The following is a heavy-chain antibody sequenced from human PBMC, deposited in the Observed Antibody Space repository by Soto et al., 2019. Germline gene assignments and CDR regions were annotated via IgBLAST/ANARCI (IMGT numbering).Heavy chain of an antibody. J-gene: IGHJ1*01. V-gene: IGHV3-33*01. CDR2: IWYDGSNK. CDR1: GFTFSSYG. CDR3: ASTGRDAEYFQH. Sequence: QVQLVESGGGVVQPGRSLRLSCAASGFTFSSYGMHWVRQAPGKGLEWVAVIWYDGSNKYYADSVKGRFTISRDNSKNTLYLQMNSLRAEDTAVYYCASTGRDAEYFQHWCQGTLLTLSS. D-gene: IGHD2-15*01.